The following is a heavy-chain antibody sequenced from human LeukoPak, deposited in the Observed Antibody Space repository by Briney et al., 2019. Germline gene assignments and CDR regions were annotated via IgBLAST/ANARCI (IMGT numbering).Heavy chain of an antibody. D-gene: IGHD3-3*01. J-gene: IGHJ5*02. CDR2: ISSTSNYI. CDR1: GFTFSSYD. CDR3: ARTVFGAYNWFDP. Sequence: GGSLRLSCVASGFTFSSYDMNWVRQAPGKGLEWVSSISSTSNYINYADSVKGRFTISRDNAQSSLYLQMNSLRVDDTAVYYCARTVFGAYNWFDPWGQGALVTVSS. V-gene: IGHV3-21*01.